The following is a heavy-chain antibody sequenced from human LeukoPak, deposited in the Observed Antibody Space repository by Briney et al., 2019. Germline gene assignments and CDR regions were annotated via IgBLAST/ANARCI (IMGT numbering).Heavy chain of an antibody. V-gene: IGHV6-1*01. Sequence: SQTLSLTCAISGDSVSSNRVAWNWIRQSPSRGLEWLGRTYYRSKWYNDYAVSMKSRITINSDTSKDQFSLQLNSVTPEDTAVYYCARDGTIVVDAFDIWGQGTMVTVSS. J-gene: IGHJ3*02. D-gene: IGHD1-14*01. CDR3: ARDGTIVVDAFDI. CDR2: TYYRSKWYN. CDR1: GDSVSSNRVA.